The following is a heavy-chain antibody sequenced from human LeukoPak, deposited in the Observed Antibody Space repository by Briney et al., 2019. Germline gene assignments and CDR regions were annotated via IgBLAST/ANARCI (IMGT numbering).Heavy chain of an antibody. CDR2: ISGSGDST. Sequence: PGGSLRLSCTASGFTFTSYAMSWVRQAPGKGLEWVSVISGSGDSTHYADSAKGRFTISRDNSKKTLYLQMNSLRVDDTAVYYCARESPDLDFWGQGTLVTVSS. J-gene: IGHJ4*02. V-gene: IGHV3-23*01. CDR3: ARESPDLDF. CDR1: GFTFTSYA.